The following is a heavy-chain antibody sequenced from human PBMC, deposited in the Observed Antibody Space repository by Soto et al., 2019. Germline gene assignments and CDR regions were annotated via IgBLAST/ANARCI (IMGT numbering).Heavy chain of an antibody. CDR3: ATNPHTYYDFWSGYYTFDY. CDR1: GFTFSSYA. CDR2: ISGSGGST. V-gene: IGHV3-23*01. Sequence: GGSLRLSCAASGFTFSSYAMSWVRQAPGKGLEWVSAISGSGGSTYYADSVKGRFTISRDNSKNTLYLQMNSLRAEDTAVYYCATNPHTYYDFWSGYYTFDYWGQGTLVTVSS. J-gene: IGHJ4*02. D-gene: IGHD3-3*01.